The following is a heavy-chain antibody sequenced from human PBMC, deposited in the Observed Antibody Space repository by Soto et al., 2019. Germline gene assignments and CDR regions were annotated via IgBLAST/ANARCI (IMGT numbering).Heavy chain of an antibody. CDR2: IFYRGST. D-gene: IGHD6-13*01. J-gene: IGHJ4*02. CDR3: ARANHPSGYSSSWVFDY. CDR1: GGSINTGGYY. V-gene: IGHV4-31*03. Sequence: QVQLQESRPGLVKPSQTLSLICTVSGGSINTGGYYWKWIRQHPGKGLEWIGYIFYRGSTYYNPFVSRRVTISADSSENQLSLKLSSVTAADTAVYFCARANHPSGYSSSWVFDYWGQGNKINVPS.